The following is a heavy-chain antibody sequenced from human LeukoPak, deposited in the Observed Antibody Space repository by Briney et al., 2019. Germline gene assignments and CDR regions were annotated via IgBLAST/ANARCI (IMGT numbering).Heavy chain of an antibody. CDR3: ARTLSGPAVAGYFDY. CDR2: IYYSGST. Sequence: PSETLSLTCTVSGGSISSYYWSWIRQPPGKGLEWIGYIYYSGSTNYNPSLKSRVTISVDTSKNQFSLKLSSMTAADTAVYYCARTLSGPAVAGYFDYWGQGTLVTVSS. V-gene: IGHV4-59*08. J-gene: IGHJ4*02. CDR1: GGSISSYY. D-gene: IGHD6-19*01.